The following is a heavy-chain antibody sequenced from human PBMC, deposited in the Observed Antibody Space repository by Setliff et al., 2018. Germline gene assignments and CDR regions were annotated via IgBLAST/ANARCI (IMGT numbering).Heavy chain of an antibody. J-gene: IGHJ4*01. D-gene: IGHD4-4*01. CDR1: GFAFTGYH. Sequence: PGGSLRLSCVTSGFAFTGYHMTWVRQAPGKGLEWVASVNSGVSADYTDSVKGRFTISRDNSRNTLYLQMKSLRAEDTGIYYCATSTIITYYFDYWGHGTLVTVSS. V-gene: IGHV3-23*01. CDR3: ATSTIITYYFDY. CDR2: VNSGVSA.